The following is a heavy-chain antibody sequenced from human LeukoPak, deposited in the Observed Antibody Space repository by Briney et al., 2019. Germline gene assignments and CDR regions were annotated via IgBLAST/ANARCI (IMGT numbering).Heavy chain of an antibody. V-gene: IGHV4-61*01. D-gene: IGHD5-18*01. J-gene: IGHJ6*03. CDR3: ARVRGYSYGSYYHYYYMDV. CDR1: GGSISRGSYF. CDR2: NYYSGST. Sequence: PSETLSLICTVSGGSISRGSYFWRWIRQPPGKGLEWNGYNYYSGSTNYNPSRKSRVTISVDTSKNQFSLKLSSVTAADTAVYYCARVRGYSYGSYYHYYYMDVWGKGTTVTVSS.